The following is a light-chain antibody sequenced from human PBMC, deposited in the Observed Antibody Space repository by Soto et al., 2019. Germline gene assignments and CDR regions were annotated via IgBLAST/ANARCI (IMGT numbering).Light chain of an antibody. CDR3: QQYGGSPRT. CDR2: DAS. Sequence: EIVLTQSPGTLSLSPGERATLSCRASQSVSSSSLAWYQQKRGQAPRLLIHDASSRATGIPDRFSGSGSGTDVTLTISRLEPEDFAVYYCQQYGGSPRTFGQGTKGDIK. CDR1: QSVSSSS. V-gene: IGKV3-20*01. J-gene: IGKJ1*01.